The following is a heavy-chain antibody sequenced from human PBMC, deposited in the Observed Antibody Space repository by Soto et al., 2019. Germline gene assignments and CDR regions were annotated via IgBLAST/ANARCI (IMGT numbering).Heavy chain of an antibody. V-gene: IGHV1-69*06. CDR2: IIPIFGTA. CDR3: AIARWIQLHYGMDV. J-gene: IGHJ6*02. D-gene: IGHD5-18*01. Sequence: EEEQARASVKVSCKASGGTFSSYAISWVRQAPGQGLEWMGGIIPIFGTANYAQKFQGRVTITADKSTSTAYMELSSLRSEDTAVYYCAIARWIQLHYGMDVWGQGTTVTVSS. CDR1: GGTFSSYA.